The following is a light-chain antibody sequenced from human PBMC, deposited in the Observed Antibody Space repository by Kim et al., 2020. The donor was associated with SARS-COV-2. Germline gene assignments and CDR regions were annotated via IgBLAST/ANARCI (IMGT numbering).Light chain of an antibody. Sequence: SSELTQDPAVSVALGQTARITCQGDSLRSYYASWYQQKPGQAPVLVIYGKNNRPSGIPDRFSGSSSGNTASLTITGAQAEDEADYYCNSRDSSGNHLRVF. V-gene: IGLV3-19*01. CDR2: GKN. J-gene: IGLJ1*01. CDR1: SLRSYY. CDR3: NSRDSSGNHLRV.